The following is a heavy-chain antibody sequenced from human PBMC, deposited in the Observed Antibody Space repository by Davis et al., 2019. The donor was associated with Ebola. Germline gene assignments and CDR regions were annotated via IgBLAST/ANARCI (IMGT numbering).Heavy chain of an antibody. CDR2: IHFSGST. V-gene: IGHV4-59*01. D-gene: IGHD6-6*01. CDR1: GGSTSIYY. J-gene: IGHJ4*02. Sequence: SETLSLTCTVSGGSTSIYYWNWIRQPPGKGLEWIGYIHFSGSTNYNPSLKSRVAMSVDTSKNQFSLRLNSVTAADTAVYYCASGRQLVDYWGQGTLVTVSS. CDR3: ASGRQLVDY.